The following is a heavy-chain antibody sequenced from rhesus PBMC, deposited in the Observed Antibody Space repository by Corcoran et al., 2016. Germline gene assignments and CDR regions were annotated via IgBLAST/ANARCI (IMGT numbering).Heavy chain of an antibody. CDR1: GFSLTTSGMG. Sequence: QVTLKESGPALVKPTQTLTLTCPFSGFSLTTSGMGVGWIRQPPGKALEWLALIYWDDDKRYRSSLKSRLTISKDTSKNQVVRTMTNMDPVDTATYYGARGNTVMTLEGVDSWGQGVVVTVSS. J-gene: IGHJ6*01. CDR3: ARGNTVMTLEGVDS. V-gene: IGHV2-174*01. D-gene: IGHD4-23*01. CDR2: IYWDDDK.